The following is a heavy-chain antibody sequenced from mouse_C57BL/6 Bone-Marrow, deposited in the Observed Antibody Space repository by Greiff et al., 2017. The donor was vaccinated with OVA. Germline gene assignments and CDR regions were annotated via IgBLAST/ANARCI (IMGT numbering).Heavy chain of an antibody. Sequence: VQLQQSGAELVKPGVSVKLSCTASGFNIKDYYMHWVKQRTEQGLEWIGRIDPEDGETKYAPKFQGKATITADTSSNTAYLQLSSLTSEDTAVYYCAHYDGDGYYAMDYWGQGTSVTVSS. CDR1: GFNIKDYY. CDR2: IDPEDGET. J-gene: IGHJ4*01. V-gene: IGHV14-2*01. CDR3: AHYDGDGYYAMDY. D-gene: IGHD1-2*01.